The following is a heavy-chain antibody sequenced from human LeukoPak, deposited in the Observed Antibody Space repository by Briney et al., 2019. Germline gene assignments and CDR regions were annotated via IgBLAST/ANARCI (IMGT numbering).Heavy chain of an antibody. Sequence: PGGSLRLSCAASGFTFSSYEMNWVRQAPGKGLELVSYISSSGSTIYYADSVKGRFTISRDNAKNSLYLQMNSLRAEDTAVYYCARDQWTARELRVSDYWGQGTLVTVSS. V-gene: IGHV3-48*03. CDR3: ARDQWTARELRVSDY. D-gene: IGHD1-7*01. CDR1: GFTFSSYE. CDR2: ISSSGSTI. J-gene: IGHJ4*02.